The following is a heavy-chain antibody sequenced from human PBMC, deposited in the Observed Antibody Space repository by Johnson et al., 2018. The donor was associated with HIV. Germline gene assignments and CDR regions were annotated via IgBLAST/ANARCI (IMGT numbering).Heavy chain of an antibody. CDR3: VKVQDEWFRALGAFDI. J-gene: IGHJ3*02. V-gene: IGHV3-30*18. D-gene: IGHD3-10*01. CDR2: LSYDGLKK. Sequence: QVQLVESGGGVVQPGRSLRLSCAASGFTLRSSGMHWVRPAPGKGLEWVAVLSYDGLKKSHADSVQGRFTISRDNSKNTLYLQMNTLRAEDTAVYYCVKVQDEWFRALGAFDIWGQGTMVTVSS. CDR1: GFTLRSSG.